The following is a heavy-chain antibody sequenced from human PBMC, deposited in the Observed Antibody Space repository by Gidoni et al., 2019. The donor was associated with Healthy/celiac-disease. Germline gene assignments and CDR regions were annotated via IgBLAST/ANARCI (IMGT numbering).Heavy chain of an antibody. J-gene: IGHJ3*02. D-gene: IGHD3-22*01. CDR3: ARDAHITMIVGDDVDAFDI. Sequence: SYGMHWVRQAPGKGLEWVAVIWYDGSNKYYADSVKGRFTISRDNSKNTLYLQMNSLRAEDTAVYYCARDAHITMIVGDDVDAFDIWGQGTMVTVSS. CDR2: IWYDGSNK. V-gene: IGHV3-33*01. CDR1: SYG.